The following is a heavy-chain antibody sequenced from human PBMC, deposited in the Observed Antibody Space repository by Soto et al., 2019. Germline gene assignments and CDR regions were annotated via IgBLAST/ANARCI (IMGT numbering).Heavy chain of an antibody. V-gene: IGHV1-2*02. CDR2: INPNSGGT. D-gene: IGHD5-18*01. CDR1: GYTFTGYY. J-gene: IGHJ4*02. Sequence: ASVKVSCKASGYTFTGYYMHWVRQAPGQGLEWMGWINPNSGGTNYAQKFQGRVTMTRDTSISTAYMELSGLRSDDTAVYYCARGYSYGSRDMDYWGQGTLVTVSS. CDR3: ARGYSYGSRDMDY.